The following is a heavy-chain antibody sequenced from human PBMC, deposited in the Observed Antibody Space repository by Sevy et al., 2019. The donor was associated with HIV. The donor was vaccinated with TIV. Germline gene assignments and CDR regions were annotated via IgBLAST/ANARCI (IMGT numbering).Heavy chain of an antibody. J-gene: IGHJ4*02. CDR1: GFTVSSNF. V-gene: IGHV3-53*01. D-gene: IGHD3-3*01. CDR3: ARGKHVSDYYGSFDY. CDR2: IWLTGTT. Sequence: GGSLRLSCAVSGFTVSSNFMSWVRQAPEKGLEWVSVIWLTGTTYYADSVKGRFTISRDNSKNTVYLDMSSLRAADTAVYYCARGKHVSDYYGSFDYWGQGTLVTVSS.